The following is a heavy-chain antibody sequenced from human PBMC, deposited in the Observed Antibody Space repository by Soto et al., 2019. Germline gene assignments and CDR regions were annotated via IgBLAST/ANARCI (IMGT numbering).Heavy chain of an antibody. CDR1: GFSFSDYY. Sequence: GGSLRLSCVVSGFSFSDYYMSWIRQAPGKGLEWISYISNTGSTKYYADSVKGRFTISRDSAKNSLYLQMNSLRGEDTAVYYCARDYYGDYILDYWGQGTLVTVSS. CDR2: ISNTGSTK. CDR3: ARDYYGDYILDY. V-gene: IGHV3-11*01. D-gene: IGHD4-17*01. J-gene: IGHJ4*02.